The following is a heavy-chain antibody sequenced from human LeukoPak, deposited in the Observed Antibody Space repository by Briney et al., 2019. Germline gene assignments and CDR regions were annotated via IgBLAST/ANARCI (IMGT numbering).Heavy chain of an antibody. CDR3: ARSGDIVVVPAADDAFDI. CDR2: ISGSGDFA. Sequence: GGSLRLSCAASGFTFDNYAMSWVRQAPGKGLEWVSAISGSGDFAYYADSVKGRFTISRDNAKNSLYLQMNSLRAEDTAVYYCARSGDIVVVPAADDAFDIWGQGTMVTVSS. CDR1: GFTFDNYA. J-gene: IGHJ3*02. D-gene: IGHD2-2*01. V-gene: IGHV3-23*01.